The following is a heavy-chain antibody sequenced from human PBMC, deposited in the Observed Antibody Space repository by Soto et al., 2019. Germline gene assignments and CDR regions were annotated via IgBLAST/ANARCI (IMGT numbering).Heavy chain of an antibody. V-gene: IGHV1-46*01. J-gene: IGHJ2*01. Sequence: QVPLVPSGAAVKKPGTSVKVSCKAAGYSFTNYCIYGVRQAPGQGLEWMGMSNPRSGSRRYAQKFQDRVTLTRDTSTTTVYMELSTLISDDTAVYYCARDGGLLTASWHFDLWGPGTLVTVSS. CDR2: SNPRSGSR. CDR1: GYSFTNYC. CDR3: ARDGGLLTASWHFDL. D-gene: IGHD2-15*01.